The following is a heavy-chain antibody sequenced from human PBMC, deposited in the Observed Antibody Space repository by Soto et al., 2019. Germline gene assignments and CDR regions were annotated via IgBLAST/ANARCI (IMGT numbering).Heavy chain of an antibody. V-gene: IGHV4-39*01. Sequence: SATLSPTCTVSCGSISSSSYYSCWIRQPPGKGLEWIGSIYYSGSTYYNPSLKSRVTISADTSKNQFSLKLSSVTAADTAVYYCARRPYYYSSGWYYFDYWGQGTMVTVS. CDR1: CGSISSSSYY. CDR2: IYYSGST. D-gene: IGHD6-19*01. J-gene: IGHJ4*02. CDR3: ARRPYYYSSGWYYFDY.